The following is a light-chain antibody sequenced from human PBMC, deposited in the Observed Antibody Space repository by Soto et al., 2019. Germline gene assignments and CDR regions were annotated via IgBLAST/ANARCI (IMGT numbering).Light chain of an antibody. CDR3: QHYGSSRT. J-gene: IGKJ1*01. CDR1: QSVSNNY. V-gene: IGKV3-20*01. Sequence: ERVITESPVTLSLSTGERATLSCRASQSVSNNYLAWYQQKPGQAPRLLIYGASNRATGIPDRFSGSGSGTDFTLTISRLEPEDFAVYYCQHYGSSRTFGQGTKVDIK. CDR2: GAS.